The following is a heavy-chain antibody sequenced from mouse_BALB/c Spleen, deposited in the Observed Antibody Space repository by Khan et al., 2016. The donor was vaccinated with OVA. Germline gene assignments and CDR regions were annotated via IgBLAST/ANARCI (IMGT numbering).Heavy chain of an antibody. CDR3: AREEALYYFDY. D-gene: IGHD3-2*02. CDR2: IYPGTDNT. Sequence: QVQLKQSGAELVRPGASVKLSCKTSGYIFTNYWIHWVKQRSGHGLEWIARIYPGTDNTYYNEKLKDKAILTVDKSSSTAYMQLSSLKSEDSAVYFCAREEALYYFDYWGQGTTLTVSS. V-gene: IGHV1-76*01. CDR1: GYIFTNYW. J-gene: IGHJ2*01.